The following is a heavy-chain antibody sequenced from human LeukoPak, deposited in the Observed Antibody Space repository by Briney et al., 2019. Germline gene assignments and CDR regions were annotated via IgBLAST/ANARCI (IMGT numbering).Heavy chain of an antibody. J-gene: IGHJ4*02. Sequence: SETLSLTCTVSGGSISSYYWSWIRQPPGKGLEWIGYIYYSGSTNYNPSLKSRVTISVDTSKNRFSLKLSSVTAADTAVYYCARLYSSSSPMGYWGQGTLVTVSS. CDR3: ARLYSSSSPMGY. D-gene: IGHD6-6*01. V-gene: IGHV4-59*01. CDR2: IYYSGST. CDR1: GGSISSYY.